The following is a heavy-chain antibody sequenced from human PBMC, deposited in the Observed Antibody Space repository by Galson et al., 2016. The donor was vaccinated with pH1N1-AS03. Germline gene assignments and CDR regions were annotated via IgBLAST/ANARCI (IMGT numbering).Heavy chain of an antibody. J-gene: IGHJ4*02. D-gene: IGHD3-16*01. CDR3: ARPRLNYFDN. V-gene: IGHV5-51*03. CDR1: GYRFTNYW. CDR2: IYPGNSDS. Sequence: QSGAEVTKPGEPLKISCKGSGYRFTNYWIGWVRQMPGKGLEWMGIIYPGNSDSRYKKSFQGQVTIPADTSISTVYLQWSSLQASDTAMYYCARPRLNYFDNWGQGTLVTVSS.